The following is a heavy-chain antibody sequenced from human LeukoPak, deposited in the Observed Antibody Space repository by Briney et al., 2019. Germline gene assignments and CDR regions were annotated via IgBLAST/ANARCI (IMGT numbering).Heavy chain of an antibody. CDR2: ISGSGGST. V-gene: IGHV3-23*01. D-gene: IGHD6-19*01. CDR1: GFTSSSYA. J-gene: IGHJ4*02. CDR3: AKEGLERESFDY. Sequence: GGSLRLSCAASGFTSSSYAMSWVRQAPGKGLEWVSAISGSGGSTYYADSVKGRFTISRDNSKNTLYLQMNSLRAEDAAVYYCAKEGLERESFDYWGQGPLVTVSS.